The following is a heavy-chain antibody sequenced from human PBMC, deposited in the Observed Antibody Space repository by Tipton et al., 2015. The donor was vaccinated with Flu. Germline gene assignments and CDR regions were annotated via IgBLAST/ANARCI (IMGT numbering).Heavy chain of an antibody. CDR1: GDSMRSDYF. J-gene: IGHJ4*02. Sequence: TLSLTCTVSGDSMRSDYFWGWIRQAPGKGLEWIGNIHYSGSPHYNPSLKSRVTISVDTSKNQFSPRLSSVTAADAAMYYCARGDYGDYDHEADAFDYWGQGTLVTVSS. CDR3: ARGDYGDYDHEADAFDY. CDR2: IHYSGSP. D-gene: IGHD4-17*01. V-gene: IGHV4-38-2*02.